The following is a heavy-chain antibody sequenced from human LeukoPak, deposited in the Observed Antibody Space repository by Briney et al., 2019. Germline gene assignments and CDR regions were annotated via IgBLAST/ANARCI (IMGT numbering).Heavy chain of an antibody. CDR3: AKDRYDILTGLEDAFDI. CDR1: GFTFSSYG. CDR2: IRYDGSNK. Sequence: PGGSLRLSCAASGFTFSSYGMHWVRQAPGKGLEWVAFIRYDGSNKYYADSVKGRFTISRDNSKNTLYLQMNSLRAEDTAVYYCAKDRYDILTGLEDAFDIWGQGTMVTVSS. D-gene: IGHD3-9*01. V-gene: IGHV3-30*02. J-gene: IGHJ3*02.